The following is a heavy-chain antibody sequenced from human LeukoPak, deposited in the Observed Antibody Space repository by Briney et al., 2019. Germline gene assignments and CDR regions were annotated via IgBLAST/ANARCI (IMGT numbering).Heavy chain of an antibody. CDR2: IYHSGST. Sequence: SETLSLTCTVSGGSISTYYWSWIRQPPGKGLEWIGYIYHSGSTNYNPSLKSRVTISVDTSQDQFYLKLSSVTAADTAVYYCARHGRKYQLLRWFDPWGQGTLVTVSS. D-gene: IGHD2-2*01. V-gene: IGHV4-59*08. CDR3: ARHGRKYQLLRWFDP. J-gene: IGHJ5*02. CDR1: GGSISTYY.